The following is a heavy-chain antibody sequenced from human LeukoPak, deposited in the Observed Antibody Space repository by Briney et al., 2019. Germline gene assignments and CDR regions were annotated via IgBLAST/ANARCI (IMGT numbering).Heavy chain of an antibody. CDR3: ARGSSSGWFYYFDY. Sequence: SETLSLTCTVSGGSISSSSYYWGWIRQPPGKGLEWIGEINHSGSTNYNPSLKSRVTISVDTSKNQFSLKLSSVTAADTAVYYCARGSSSGWFYYFDYWGQGTLVTVSS. CDR2: INHSGST. J-gene: IGHJ4*02. D-gene: IGHD6-19*01. CDR1: GGSISSSSYY. V-gene: IGHV4-39*07.